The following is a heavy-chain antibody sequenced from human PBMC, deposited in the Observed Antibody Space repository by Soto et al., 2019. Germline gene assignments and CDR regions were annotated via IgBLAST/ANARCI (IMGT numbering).Heavy chain of an antibody. Sequence: SETLSLTCTVSGDSIGGVGYWSWIRQFPGRGLEWIGCISSSGSTYYNPALNNRISLSLDTSQNQFSLKLLSVTAADTAIYYCARSGVTGIVIPSHWFDPWGQGNMVNVSS. V-gene: IGHV4-31*03. J-gene: IGHJ5*02. CDR1: GDSIGGVGY. CDR2: ISSSGST. CDR3: ARSGVTGIVIPSHWFDP. D-gene: IGHD2-21*02.